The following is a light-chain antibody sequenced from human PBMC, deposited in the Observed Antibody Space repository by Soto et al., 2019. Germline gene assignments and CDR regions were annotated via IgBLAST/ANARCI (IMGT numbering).Light chain of an antibody. CDR1: QSVDRY. Sequence: EIVLTQSPATLSLSPGDRATLSCRASQSVDRYLAWYQEKPGQAPRLLIYDASDRATGIPDRFSGSGSGTDFTLTISSLEPEDFAVYYCQQYGSSPPTFGQGTKVEIK. CDR2: DAS. V-gene: IGKV3-11*01. J-gene: IGKJ1*01. CDR3: QQYGSSPPT.